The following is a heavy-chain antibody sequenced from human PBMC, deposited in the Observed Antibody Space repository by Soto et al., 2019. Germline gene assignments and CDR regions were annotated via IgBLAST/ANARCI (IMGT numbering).Heavy chain of an antibody. D-gene: IGHD5-18*01. CDR1: GGTFSSYA. Sequence: QVQLVQSGAEVKKPGSSVKVSCKASGGTFSSYAISWVRQAPGQGLEWMGGIIPIFGTANYAQKFQGRVTITADESTSTAYMELSSLRSEDTAVYYCARGGYSYGGYYYYGMDVLGQGTTVTVSS. CDR3: ARGGYSYGGYYYYGMDV. V-gene: IGHV1-69*01. J-gene: IGHJ6*02. CDR2: IIPIFGTA.